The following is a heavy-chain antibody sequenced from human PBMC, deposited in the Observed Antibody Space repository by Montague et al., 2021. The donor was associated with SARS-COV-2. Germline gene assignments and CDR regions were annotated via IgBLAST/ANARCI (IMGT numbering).Heavy chain of an antibody. J-gene: IGHJ3*02. Sequence: VKPTQTLTLTCTLSGFSLSTYGVGVGWIRQPPGKALEWLVLIYWDDDIHYSPSLKSRLTITKDTSKNQVVHTMTNMDPVDTATYYCAHRRGLLLSDAFDIWGQGTMVTVSS. D-gene: IGHD1-26*01. CDR2: IYWDDDI. CDR1: GFSLSTYGVG. CDR3: AHRRGLLLSDAFDI. V-gene: IGHV2-5*02.